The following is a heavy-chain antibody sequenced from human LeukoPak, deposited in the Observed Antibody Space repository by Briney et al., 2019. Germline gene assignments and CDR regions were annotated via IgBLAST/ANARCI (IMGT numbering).Heavy chain of an antibody. Sequence: PGGSLRLSCAASGFTFSSYAMHWVRQAPGKGLEWVAVISYDGSNKYYADSVKGRFIISRDNSKNTLYLQVNSLRAEDTAVYYCAKPGYSGSFFADWGQGTLVTVSS. CDR1: GFTFSSYA. CDR3: AKPGYSGSFFAD. V-gene: IGHV3-30-3*02. J-gene: IGHJ4*02. CDR2: ISYDGSNK. D-gene: IGHD1-26*01.